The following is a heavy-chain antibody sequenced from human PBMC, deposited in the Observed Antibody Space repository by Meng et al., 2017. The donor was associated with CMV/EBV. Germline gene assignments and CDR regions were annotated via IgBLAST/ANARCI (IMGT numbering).Heavy chain of an antibody. Sequence: GESLKISCAACGFTFSSYDMHWVRQATGKGLEWVSAIGTAGDTYYPGSVKGQFTISRENAKNSLYLQMNSLRAEDTAVYYCARDPFRQEGGHYWGQGTLVTVSS. CDR2: IGTAGDT. D-gene: IGHD2-15*01. J-gene: IGHJ4*02. V-gene: IGHV3-13*03. CDR3: ARDPFRQEGGHY. CDR1: GFTFSSYD.